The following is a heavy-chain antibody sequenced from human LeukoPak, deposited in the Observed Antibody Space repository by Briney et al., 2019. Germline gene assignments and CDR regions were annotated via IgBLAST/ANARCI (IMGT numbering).Heavy chain of an antibody. CDR3: ARDVYMLRGVIHWFDP. V-gene: IGHV1-8*01. CDR2: MNPNSGNT. CDR1: GYTFTSYD. Sequence: ASVKVSCKASGYTFTSYDINWVRQATGQGLEWMGWMNPNSGNTGYAQKFQGRVTMTRNTSISTAYMELSSLRSEDTAVYYCARDVYMLRGVIHWFDPWGQGTLVTVSS. D-gene: IGHD3-10*01. J-gene: IGHJ5*02.